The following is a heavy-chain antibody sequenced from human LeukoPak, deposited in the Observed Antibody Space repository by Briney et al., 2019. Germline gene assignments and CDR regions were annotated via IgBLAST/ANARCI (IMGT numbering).Heavy chain of an antibody. V-gene: IGHV3-21*01. Sequence: GGSLRLSCAASGFTFSSYSMNWVRQAPGKGLEWVSSISSSSSYIYYADSVKGRFTISRDNAKNSLYLQMNSLRAEDTAVYYCAKVDNQDGDPYDYWGQGTLVTVSS. CDR2: ISSSSSYI. J-gene: IGHJ4*02. CDR3: AKVDNQDGDPYDY. D-gene: IGHD4-17*01. CDR1: GFTFSSYS.